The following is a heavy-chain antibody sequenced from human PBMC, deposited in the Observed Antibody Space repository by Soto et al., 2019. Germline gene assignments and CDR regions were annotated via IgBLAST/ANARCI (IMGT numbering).Heavy chain of an antibody. D-gene: IGHD6-19*01. CDR1: GDSISSADYY. Sequence: SETLSLTCTVSGDSISSADYYWSWIRQTPGKGLDWIGHIFYSGTTHYNPSLKSRLTISIDTTKNHFSLTLTSVTAADTPAYYCARDLWVVPVLYYSVMAVWGQGTTVTASS. V-gene: IGHV4-30-4*01. CDR3: ARDLWVVPVLYYSVMAV. CDR2: IFYSGTT. J-gene: IGHJ6*02.